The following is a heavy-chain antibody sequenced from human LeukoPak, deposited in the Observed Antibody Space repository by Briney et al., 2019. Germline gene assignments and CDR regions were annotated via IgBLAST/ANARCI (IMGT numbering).Heavy chain of an antibody. J-gene: IGHJ4*02. CDR2: IIPILVIE. CDR3: ARSGLDGYNFDY. D-gene: IGHD5-24*01. CDR1: GGTFSSYT. V-gene: IGHV1-69*02. Sequence: SLKVSCKASGGTFSSYTISWVRQAPRQRLEWMGRIIPILVIENYAQKFQGRVTSAAHKSTRTPYIQLSSLRSEDTAVYYCARSGLDGYNFDYWGQGNLVTVSS.